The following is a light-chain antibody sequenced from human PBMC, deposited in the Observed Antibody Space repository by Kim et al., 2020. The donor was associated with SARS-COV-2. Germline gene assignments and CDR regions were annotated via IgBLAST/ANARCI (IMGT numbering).Light chain of an antibody. Sequence: PGQKVTISCSGSSSNIGNNYVSWYQQLPGTAPKLLIYDHNKRPSGIPDRFSGSKSGTSATLGITGLQTGDEADYYCGTWDSSLSAVFGGGTQLTVL. CDR2: DHN. J-gene: IGLJ3*02. V-gene: IGLV1-51*01. CDR3: GTWDSSLSAV. CDR1: SSNIGNNY.